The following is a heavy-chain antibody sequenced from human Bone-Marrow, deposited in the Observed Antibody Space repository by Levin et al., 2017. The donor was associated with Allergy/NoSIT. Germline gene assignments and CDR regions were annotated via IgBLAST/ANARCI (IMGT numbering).Heavy chain of an antibody. D-gene: IGHD3-3*01. Sequence: GGSLRLSCAASGFTFSSYSMNWVRQAPGKGLEWVSYISSSSSTIYYADSVKGRFTISRDNAKNSLYLQMNSLRAEDTAVYYCARAANDWSGYYSDYYYYGMDVWGQGTTVTVSS. V-gene: IGHV3-48*04. CDR2: ISSSSSTI. CDR1: GFTFSSYS. CDR3: ARAANDWSGYYSDYYYYGMDV. J-gene: IGHJ6*02.